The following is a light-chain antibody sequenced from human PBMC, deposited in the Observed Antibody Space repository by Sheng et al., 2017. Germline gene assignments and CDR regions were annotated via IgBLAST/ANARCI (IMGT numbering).Light chain of an antibody. CDR2: WAS. CDR1: QSVLYNSNNKNY. CDR3: QQFXSTPLT. J-gene: IGKJ4*01. Sequence: DIVMTQSPDSLAVSLGERATINCKSSQSVLYNSNNKNYLAWYQQKPGQPPKLLIYWASTRESGVPDRFSGSGSGTDFTLNISSLQTEDVAVYYCQQFXSTPLTFGGGTKGGYQT. V-gene: IGKV4-1*01.